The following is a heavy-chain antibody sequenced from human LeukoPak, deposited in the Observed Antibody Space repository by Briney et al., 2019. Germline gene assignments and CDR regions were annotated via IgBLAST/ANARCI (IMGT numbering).Heavy chain of an antibody. CDR2: IYYSGST. CDR3: ARMNPSPYDFWSGYYRFIGSRVGFDP. V-gene: IGHV4-39*01. CDR1: GGSISSSSYY. Sequence: PSETLSLTCTVSGGSISSSSYYWGWIRQPPGKGLEWIGSIYYSGSTYYNPSLKSRVTISVDTSKNQFSLKLSSVTATDTAVYYCARMNPSPYDFWSGYYRFIGSRVGFDPWGQGTLVTVSS. D-gene: IGHD3-3*01. J-gene: IGHJ5*02.